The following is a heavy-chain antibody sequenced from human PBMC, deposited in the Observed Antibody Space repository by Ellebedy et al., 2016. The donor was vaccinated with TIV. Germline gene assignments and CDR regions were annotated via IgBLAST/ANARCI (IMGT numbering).Heavy chain of an antibody. Sequence: MPGGSLRLSCTVSGGSISRSGHYRDWIRQPPGKGLEWIGSIYYSGSTHYNPSLKSRVTISIDTSRNQFSLKLSSVTAADTAVYYCARGRSFEAFDIWGQGTMVTVSS. CDR2: IYYSGST. CDR3: ARGRSFEAFDI. J-gene: IGHJ3*02. D-gene: IGHD4-17*01. CDR1: GGSISRSGHY. V-gene: IGHV4-39*07.